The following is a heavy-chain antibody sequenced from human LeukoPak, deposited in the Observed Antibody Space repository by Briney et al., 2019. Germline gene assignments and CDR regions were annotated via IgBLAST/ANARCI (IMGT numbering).Heavy chain of an antibody. CDR3: ASGIAVAGRVFDY. CDR2: IYYSGST. J-gene: IGHJ4*02. D-gene: IGHD6-19*01. CDR1: GGSISSSSYY. Sequence: SETLSLTCTVSGGSISSSSYYWGWIRQPPGTGLEWIGSIYYSGSTYYNLSLKSRVTISVDTSKNQFSLKLSSVTAADTAVYYCASGIAVAGRVFDYWGQGTLVTVSS. V-gene: IGHV4-39*01.